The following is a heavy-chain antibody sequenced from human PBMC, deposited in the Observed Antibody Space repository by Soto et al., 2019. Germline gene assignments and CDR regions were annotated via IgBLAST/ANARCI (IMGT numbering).Heavy chain of an antibody. Sequence: EVQLVESGGGLIQPGGSLRLSCAASGFTVSSNYMSWVRQAPGKGLEWVSVIYSGGSTYYADSVKGRFTISRDNSKNTLYLQMNSLRAGDTAMYYCARFRISSGWSGFDYWGQGTLVTVSS. V-gene: IGHV3-53*01. J-gene: IGHJ4*02. CDR1: GFTVSSNY. CDR2: IYSGGST. CDR3: ARFRISSGWSGFDY. D-gene: IGHD6-19*01.